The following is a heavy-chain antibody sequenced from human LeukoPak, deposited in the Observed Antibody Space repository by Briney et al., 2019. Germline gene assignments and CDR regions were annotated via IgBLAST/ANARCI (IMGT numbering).Heavy chain of an antibody. V-gene: IGHV3-30-3*01. J-gene: IGHJ5*02. Sequence: PGRSLRLSCAASGFTFSSYAMHWVRRAPGKGLEWVAVISYDGSNKYYADSVKGRFTISRDNSKNTLYLQMNSLRAEDTAVYYCARDSNGDYGGGFDPWGQGTLVTVSS. CDR2: ISYDGSNK. CDR3: ARDSNGDYGGGFDP. CDR1: GFTFSSYA. D-gene: IGHD4-17*01.